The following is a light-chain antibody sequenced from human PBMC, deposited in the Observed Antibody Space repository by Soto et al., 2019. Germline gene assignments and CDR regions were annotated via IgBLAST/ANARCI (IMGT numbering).Light chain of an antibody. J-gene: IGKJ3*01. Sequence: DIQMTQSPSSLSASVGDRVTITCRASQSISNYLNWYQQKPGKAPKLLIYAASSLQSGVPSRFRGSGSGTDFSLTISSLQPEDFATYSCQQSYITLFTFGPGANVDIK. CDR2: AAS. CDR3: QQSYITLFT. V-gene: IGKV1-39*01. CDR1: QSISNY.